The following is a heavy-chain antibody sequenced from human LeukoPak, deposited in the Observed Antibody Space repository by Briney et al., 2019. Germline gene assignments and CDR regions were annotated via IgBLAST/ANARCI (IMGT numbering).Heavy chain of an antibody. J-gene: IGHJ3*02. Sequence: ASVKVSCKASGYTFTGYYMHWVRQAPGQGLEWMGWINPNSGGTNYAQKFQGRVTMTRDTSISTAYMELSRLRSDDTAVYYCARVVKVVVAVGAFDIWGQGTMVTVSS. CDR2: INPNSGGT. D-gene: IGHD2-15*01. V-gene: IGHV1-2*02. CDR3: ARVVKVVVAVGAFDI. CDR1: GYTFTGYY.